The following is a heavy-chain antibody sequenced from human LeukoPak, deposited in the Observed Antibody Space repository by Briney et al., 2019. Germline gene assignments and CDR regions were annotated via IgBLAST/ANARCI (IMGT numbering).Heavy chain of an antibody. D-gene: IGHD6-6*01. CDR3: ARGRPFDY. J-gene: IGHJ4*02. Sequence: GGSLRLSCAASGFTFSSYAMSWVRQAPGKGLEWVSSISSSGSNIYHADSVKGRFTISRDNAKNSLYLQMNSLRAEDTAVYYCARGRPFDYWGQGTLVTVSS. CDR1: GFTFSSYA. V-gene: IGHV3-21*01. CDR2: ISSSGSNI.